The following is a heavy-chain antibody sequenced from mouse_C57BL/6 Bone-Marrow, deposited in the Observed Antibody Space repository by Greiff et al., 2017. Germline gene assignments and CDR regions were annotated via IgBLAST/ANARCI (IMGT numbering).Heavy chain of an antibody. CDR1: GFTFSSYG. J-gene: IGHJ4*01. CDR2: ISSGGSYT. Sequence: EVQRVESGGDLVKPGGSLKLSCAASGFTFSSYGMSWVRQTPDKRLEWVATISSGGSYTYYPDSVKGRFTISRDNAKNTLYLQMRILKSEDTAMYYCARPPAYYAMRFWYRGPSVPVSS. V-gene: IGHV5-6*01. CDR3: ARPPAYYAMRF.